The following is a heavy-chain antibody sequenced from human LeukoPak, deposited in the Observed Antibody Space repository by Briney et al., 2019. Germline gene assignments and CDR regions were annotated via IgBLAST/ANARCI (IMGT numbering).Heavy chain of an antibody. CDR1: GFMFSNFA. D-gene: IGHD2-2*01. J-gene: IGHJ4*02. CDR2: IYYSGGNT. V-gene: IGHV3-23*01. Sequence: PGGSLRLSCAASGFMFSNFAMSWVRQAPGKGLEWVSTIYYSGGNTYSADSVKGRFTISRDNAKNTLYLQMNSLRAEDTVVYYCAKDQGQAVVPRRFDNWGQGTLVTVSS. CDR3: AKDQGQAVVPRRFDN.